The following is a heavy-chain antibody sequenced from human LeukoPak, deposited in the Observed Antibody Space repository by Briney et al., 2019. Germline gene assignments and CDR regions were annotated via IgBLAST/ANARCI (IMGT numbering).Heavy chain of an antibody. CDR2: ISAYNGNT. V-gene: IGHV1-18*01. J-gene: IGHJ4*02. Sequence: ASVKVSCKASGYTFTSYGISWVRQAPGQGLEWMGWISAYNGNTNYAQKLQGRVTMTTDTSTSTAYMELRSLRSDDTAVYYCARATSAGYYYDSSGYYYYYWGQGTLVTVSS. CDR3: ARATSAGYYYDSSGYYYYY. CDR1: GYTFTSYG. D-gene: IGHD3-22*01.